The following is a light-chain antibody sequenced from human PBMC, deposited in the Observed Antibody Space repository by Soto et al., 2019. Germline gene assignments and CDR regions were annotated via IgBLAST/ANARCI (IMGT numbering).Light chain of an antibody. J-gene: IGKJ4*01. CDR2: SAS. Sequence: DIQLTQSPSFLSASIGDRVSITCRATQGISTYLAWYQQKPGKAPKLLIYSASTLQSGVPSRFSGSGSGTWFTLTISSRQPEDLATYYCQQLKSYPLTFGGGTKVEIK. CDR1: QGISTY. V-gene: IGKV1-9*01. CDR3: QQLKSYPLT.